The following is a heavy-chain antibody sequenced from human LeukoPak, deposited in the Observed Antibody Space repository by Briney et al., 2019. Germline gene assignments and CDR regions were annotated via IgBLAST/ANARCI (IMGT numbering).Heavy chain of an antibody. V-gene: IGHV3-23*01. Sequence: TGGSLRLSCAASGFTFSSYGMSWVRQAPGKGLEWVSAISGSGGTTYYADSVKGRFTISRDNAKNSLYLQMNSLRAEDTAVYYCARDLGGATGGGYWGQGTLVTVSS. J-gene: IGHJ4*02. CDR2: ISGSGGTT. CDR1: GFTFSSYG. D-gene: IGHD1-26*01. CDR3: ARDLGGATGGGY.